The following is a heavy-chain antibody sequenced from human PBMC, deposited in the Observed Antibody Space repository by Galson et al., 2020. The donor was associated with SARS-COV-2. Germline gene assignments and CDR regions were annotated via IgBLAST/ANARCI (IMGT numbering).Heavy chain of an antibody. V-gene: IGHV3-30*04. Sequence: GESLKISCAASGFTFESHAMHWVRQAPGKGLEWVAMISYDGTTKDYADSVKGRFTMSRDNSKNTMSLQMDTLRAEDTTVYFCARDHDVLTGYPSYYFDSWGQGTLVTVSS. D-gene: IGHD3-9*01. CDR2: ISYDGTTK. J-gene: IGHJ4*02. CDR1: GFTFESHA. CDR3: ARDHDVLTGYPSYYFDS.